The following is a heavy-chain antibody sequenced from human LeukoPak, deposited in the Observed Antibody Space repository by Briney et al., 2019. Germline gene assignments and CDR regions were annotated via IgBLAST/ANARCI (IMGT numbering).Heavy chain of an antibody. V-gene: IGHV1-69*01. J-gene: IGHJ3*02. D-gene: IGHD3-22*01. CDR1: GDTFSSYA. CDR3: ARGLYYDKTGAFDI. Sequence: SLKVSCKPSGDTFSSYAISWVPQAPGQGLEWMGGIIPILGTANYAQEFQGRVTITADESTSTDFMELSSLRSEDAAVYFCARGLYYDKTGAFDIWGQGTMVTVSS. CDR2: IIPILGTA.